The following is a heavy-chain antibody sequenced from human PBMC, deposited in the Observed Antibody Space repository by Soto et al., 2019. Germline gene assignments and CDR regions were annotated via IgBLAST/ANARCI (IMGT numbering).Heavy chain of an antibody. V-gene: IGHV3-7*01. CDR1: RFTFSSYW. CDR2: IKQDGSEK. J-gene: IGHJ6*03. D-gene: IGHD3-3*01. CDR3: ARDLTIFGVHYYYYIDV. Sequence: EVQLVESGGGLVQPGGSLRLSCAASRFTFSSYWMSWVRQAPGKGLEWVSNIKQDGSEKYYVDSVKDRFTISRDNANNSLYLQMNSLRAEDTAVYYCARDLTIFGVHYYYYIDVWGKGTTVTVSS.